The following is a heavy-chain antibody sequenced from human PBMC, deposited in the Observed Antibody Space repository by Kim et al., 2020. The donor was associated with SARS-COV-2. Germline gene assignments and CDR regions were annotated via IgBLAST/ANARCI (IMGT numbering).Heavy chain of an antibody. CDR3: ARDWVLTYYYGMDV. V-gene: IGHV3-21*01. J-gene: IGHJ6*02. D-gene: IGHD3-22*01. Sequence: ADSVKGRFTISRDDAKSSLYLQMSSLRAEDTAVYYCARDWVLTYYYGMDVWGQGTTVTVSS.